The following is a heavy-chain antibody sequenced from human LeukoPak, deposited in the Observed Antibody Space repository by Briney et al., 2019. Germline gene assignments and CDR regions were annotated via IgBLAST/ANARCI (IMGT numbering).Heavy chain of an antibody. D-gene: IGHD6-13*01. CDR2: ISSSSSYI. J-gene: IGHJ4*02. V-gene: IGHV3-21*04. CDR1: GFTFSSYS. CDR3: AAFSRSHQAFDY. Sequence: GGSLRLSCAASGFTFSSYSMNWVRQAPGKGLEWVSSISSSSSYIYYADSVKGRFTISRDNAKNSLYLQMNSLRAEDLALYYCAAFSRSHQAFDYWGLGTLVIVSS.